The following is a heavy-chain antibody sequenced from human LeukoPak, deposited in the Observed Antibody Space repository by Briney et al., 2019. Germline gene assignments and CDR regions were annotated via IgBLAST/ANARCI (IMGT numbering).Heavy chain of an antibody. CDR3: AREQQLVPYYYYGMDV. J-gene: IGHJ6*02. CDR2: ISYDGSNK. D-gene: IGHD6-13*01. V-gene: IGHV3-30*03. CDR1: GFTFSYYG. Sequence: QPGRSLRLSCAASGFTFSYYGLHWVRQGPGKGLEWVAVISYDGSNKYYADSVKGRFTISRDNSKNTLYLQMNSLRAEDTAVYYCAREQQLVPYYYYGMDVWGQGTTVTVSS.